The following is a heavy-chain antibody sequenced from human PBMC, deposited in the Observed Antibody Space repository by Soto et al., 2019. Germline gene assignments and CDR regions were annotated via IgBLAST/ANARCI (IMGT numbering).Heavy chain of an antibody. J-gene: IGHJ3*02. D-gene: IGHD3-9*01. CDR1: GYTFTSYG. Sequence: GASVKVSCKASGYTFTSYGISWVRQAPGQGLEWMGWISAYNGNTNYAQKLQGRVTMTTDTSTSTAYMELRSLRSDDTAVYYCARGYRNYDILTGYRIGAFDIWGQGTMVTVSS. CDR2: ISAYNGNT. V-gene: IGHV1-18*01. CDR3: ARGYRNYDILTGYRIGAFDI.